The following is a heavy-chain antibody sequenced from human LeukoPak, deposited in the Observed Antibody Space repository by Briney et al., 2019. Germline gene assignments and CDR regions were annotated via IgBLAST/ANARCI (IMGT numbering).Heavy chain of an antibody. Sequence: PGGSLRLSCAASGFTFSSYAMSWVRQAPGKGLEWVSAISGSGGSTYYADSVKGRFTISRDNSKNTLYLQMNSLRAEDTAVYYCAKRSPYDDPASAYFDTWGQGTLVTVSS. V-gene: IGHV3-23*01. CDR3: AKRSPYDDPASAYFDT. J-gene: IGHJ4*02. CDR1: GFTFSSYA. CDR2: ISGSGGST. D-gene: IGHD4-17*01.